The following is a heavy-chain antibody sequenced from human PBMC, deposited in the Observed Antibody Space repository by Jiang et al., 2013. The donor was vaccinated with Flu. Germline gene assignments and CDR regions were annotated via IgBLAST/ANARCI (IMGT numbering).Heavy chain of an antibody. J-gene: IGHJ3*02. CDR2: IYYSGST. D-gene: IGHD2/OR15-2a*01. Sequence: KGLEWIGSIYYSGSTYYNPSLKSRVTISVDTSKNQFSLKLSSVTAADTAVYYCAREYSVRADFRGAFDIWGQGTMVTVSS. CDR3: AREYSVRADFRGAFDI. V-gene: IGHV4-39*07.